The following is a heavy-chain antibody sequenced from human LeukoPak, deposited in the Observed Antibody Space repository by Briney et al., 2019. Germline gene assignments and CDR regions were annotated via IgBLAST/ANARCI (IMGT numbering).Heavy chain of an antibody. D-gene: IGHD6-13*01. V-gene: IGHV4-38-2*02. CDR2: IYHSGST. J-gene: IGHJ6*03. CDR1: GYSISSGYQ. CDR3: ARVISSSLYYYYYMDV. Sequence: SETLSLTCNVSGYSISSGYQWGWIRQPPGKGLEWIGSIYHSGSTNYNPSLKSRVTMSVDTSKNQFSLKLSSVTAADTAVYYCARVISSSLYYYYYMDVWGKGTTVTISS.